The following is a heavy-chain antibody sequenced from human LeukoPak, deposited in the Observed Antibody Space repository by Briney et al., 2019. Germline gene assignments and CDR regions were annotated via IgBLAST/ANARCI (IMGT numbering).Heavy chain of an antibody. Sequence: SGGSLRLSCAASGFIFSSYSMNWVRQAPGKGLEWIAYLSSSGSAFSYADSVKGRFTIARDNAKNSVYLEMNSLRADDTAVYYCARSARLMKGVVEVTALDDWGQGTLVTVSS. J-gene: IGHJ4*02. V-gene: IGHV3-48*04. CDR3: ARSARLMKGVVEVTALDD. CDR1: GFIFSSYS. D-gene: IGHD3-3*01. CDR2: LSSSGSAF.